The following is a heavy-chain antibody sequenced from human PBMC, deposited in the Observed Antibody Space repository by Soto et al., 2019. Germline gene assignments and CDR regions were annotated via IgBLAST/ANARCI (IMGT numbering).Heavy chain of an antibody. J-gene: IGHJ4*02. CDR3: ATHGVAHYFSSGYHYALDY. V-gene: IGHV5-10-1*01. CDR1: GYIVRHNW. Sequence: AESLKISYNRSGYIVRHNWITWVRQMPGKGLEWVGRIDLTDSYTSYSPSFQGHVSFSADKSINTTYLHFSSLRASDTAVYYCATHGVAHYFSSGYHYALDYRGKGTPVIGSS. D-gene: IGHD3-22*01. CDR2: IDLTDSYT.